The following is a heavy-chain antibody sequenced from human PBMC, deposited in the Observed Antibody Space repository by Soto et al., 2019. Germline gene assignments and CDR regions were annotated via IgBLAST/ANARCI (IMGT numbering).Heavy chain of an antibody. CDR1: GGSISSGGYY. V-gene: IGHV4-31*03. J-gene: IGHJ3*02. CDR3: ARTYCSSTSCFGDYAFDI. Sequence: PSETLSLTCTVSGGSISSGGYYWSWIRQHPGKGLEWIGYIYYSGSTYYNPSLKSRVTISVDTSKNQFSLKLSSVTAADTAVYYCARTYCSSTSCFGDYAFDIWGQGTMVTVSS. D-gene: IGHD2-2*01. CDR2: IYYSGST.